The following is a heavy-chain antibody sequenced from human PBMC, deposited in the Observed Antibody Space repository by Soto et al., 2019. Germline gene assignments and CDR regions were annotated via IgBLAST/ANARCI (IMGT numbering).Heavy chain of an antibody. D-gene: IGHD2-15*01. CDR1: GYTFTGYY. J-gene: IGHJ6*02. CDR2: INPNSGGT. Sequence: PSVKVSCKASGYTFTGYYMHWVRQAPGQGLEWMGWINPNSGGTNYAQKFQGWVTMTRDTSISTAYMELSRLRSDDTAVYYCARVGAGAATSQDYYYGMDVWGQGTTVTVSS. CDR3: ARVGAGAATSQDYYYGMDV. V-gene: IGHV1-2*04.